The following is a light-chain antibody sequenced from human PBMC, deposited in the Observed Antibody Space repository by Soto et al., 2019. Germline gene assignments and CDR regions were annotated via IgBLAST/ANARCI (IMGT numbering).Light chain of an antibody. CDR3: QQSYSTPRT. CDR1: QSISSY. J-gene: IGKJ2*01. V-gene: IGKV1-39*01. Sequence: DIQMTQSPSSLSASLGDRVTITCRASQSISSYLNWYQQKPGKAPKLLIYAASSLQSGVPSRFSGSGSGTDFTLTISSLQPEEFATDYCQQSYSTPRTFGQGTKLEIK. CDR2: AAS.